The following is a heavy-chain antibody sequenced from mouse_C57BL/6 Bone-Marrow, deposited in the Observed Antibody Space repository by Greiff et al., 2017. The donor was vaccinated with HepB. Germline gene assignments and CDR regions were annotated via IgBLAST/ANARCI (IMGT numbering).Heavy chain of an antibody. CDR1: GFSLTSYG. J-gene: IGHJ4*01. CDR3: AKMGFITTVVATYYAMDY. CDR2: IWRGGST. Sequence: VKLVESGPGLVQPSQSLSITCTVSGFSLTSYGVHWVRQSPGKGLEWLGVIWRGGSTDYNAAFMSRLSITKDNSKSQVFFKMNSLQADDTAIYYCAKMGFITTVVATYYAMDYWGQGTSVTVSS. V-gene: IGHV2-5*01. D-gene: IGHD1-1*01.